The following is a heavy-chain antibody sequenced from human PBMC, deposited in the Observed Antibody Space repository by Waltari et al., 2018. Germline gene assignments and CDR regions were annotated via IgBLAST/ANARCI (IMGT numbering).Heavy chain of an antibody. CDR2: IKGDGSST. V-gene: IGHV3-74*01. Sequence: LVQSGGGLVPPGDSLRLSCAASGFTFSKSWMHWVRQAPGGGLGWVSRIKGDGSSTSHADSVKGRFTTSRDNAKNTLYLQMKSLRVKDTGVYYCARVAPKTYRSPVPGRDYYYGMDVWGQGTAVIVSS. CDR3: ARVAPKTYRSPVPGRDYYYGMDV. CDR1: GFTFSKSW. J-gene: IGHJ6*02. D-gene: IGHD6-13*01.